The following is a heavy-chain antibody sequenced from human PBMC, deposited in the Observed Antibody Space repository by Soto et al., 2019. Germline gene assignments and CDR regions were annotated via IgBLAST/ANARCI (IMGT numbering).Heavy chain of an antibody. D-gene: IGHD3-9*01. CDR3: ARDAPYFDWSSPQDYYMDV. CDR1: GFTFSSYG. J-gene: IGHJ6*03. CDR2: IWYDGSNK. V-gene: IGHV3-33*01. Sequence: GGSLRLSCAASGFTFSSYGMHWVRQAPGKGLEWVAVIWYDGSNKYYADSVKGRFTISRDNSKNTLYLQMNSLRAEDTAVYYCARDAPYFDWSSPQDYYMDVWGKGTTVTVSS.